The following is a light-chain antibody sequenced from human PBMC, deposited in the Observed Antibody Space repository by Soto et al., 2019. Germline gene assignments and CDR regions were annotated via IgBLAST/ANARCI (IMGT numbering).Light chain of an antibody. V-gene: IGLV1-44*01. CDR3: AAWDDSLNGLV. CDR2: SNN. J-gene: IGLJ2*01. CDR1: SANIGNNT. Sequence: QSVLTQPPSASGTPGQRVTISCSGSSANIGNNTVNWYKQPPGTAPKLLIYSNNQQPSGDPDRFSGSKSGTSASLVLSGLHSADEAEDYSAAWDDSLNGLVFSGGTKLTVL.